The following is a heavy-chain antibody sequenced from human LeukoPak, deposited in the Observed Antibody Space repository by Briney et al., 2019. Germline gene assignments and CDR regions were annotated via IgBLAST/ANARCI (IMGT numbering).Heavy chain of an antibody. D-gene: IGHD1-7*01. CDR3: AKGGNSAPLDY. J-gene: IGHJ4*02. V-gene: IGHV3-23*01. CDR2: ISAGGSDT. CDR1: GFTFSNSA. Sequence: GGSLRLSCAASGFTFSNSAMTWVRQAPGKGLEWVSAISAGGSDTIYADSVKDRFTISRDNSKNTLYLQMNSLRAEDTAVYYCAKGGNSAPLDYWGQGTLVTVSS.